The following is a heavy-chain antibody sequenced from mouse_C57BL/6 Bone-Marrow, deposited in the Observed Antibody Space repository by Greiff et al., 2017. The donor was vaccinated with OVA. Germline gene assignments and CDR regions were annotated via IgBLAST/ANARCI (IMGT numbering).Heavy chain of an antibody. J-gene: IGHJ4*01. Sequence: VQLQQSGPELVKPGASVKISCKASGYTFTDYYMNWVKQSHGKSLEWIGDINPNNGGTSYNQKFKGKATLTVDKSSSTAYMELRSLTSEDSAVYYCATYGSTGDYAMDYWGQGTSVTVSS. V-gene: IGHV1-26*01. CDR2: INPNNGGT. D-gene: IGHD1-1*01. CDR3: ATYGSTGDYAMDY. CDR1: GYTFTDYY.